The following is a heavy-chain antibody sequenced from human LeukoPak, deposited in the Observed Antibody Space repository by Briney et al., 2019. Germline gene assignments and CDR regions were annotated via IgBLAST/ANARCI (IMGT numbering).Heavy chain of an antibody. CDR2: IKSKTDGGTT. J-gene: IGHJ4*02. CDR1: GFTFSDYY. Sequence: PGGSLRLSCAASGFTFSDYYMSWVRQAPGKGLEWVGRIKSKTDGGTTDYAAPVKGRFTISRDDSKNTLYLQMNSLKTEDTAVYYCTTEGRTPYYYGSPDYWGQGTLVTVSS. D-gene: IGHD3-10*01. V-gene: IGHV3-15*01. CDR3: TTEGRTPYYYGSPDY.